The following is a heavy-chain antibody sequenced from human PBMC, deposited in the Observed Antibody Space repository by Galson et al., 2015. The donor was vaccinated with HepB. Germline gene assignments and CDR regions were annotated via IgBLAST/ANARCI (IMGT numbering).Heavy chain of an antibody. V-gene: IGHV3-33*01. CDR3: ARDLGPGLLWWSTD. Sequence: SLRLSCAASGFDFSSYGMHWVRQAPGKGLEWVAVIYYDGSSEFYADSVTGRFTISRDNSRNTLYLQMNSLTAEDTALYYCARDLGPGLLWWSTDWGQGSLVTVSS. CDR1: GFDFSSYG. D-gene: IGHD2-21*01. J-gene: IGHJ4*02. CDR2: IYYDGSSE.